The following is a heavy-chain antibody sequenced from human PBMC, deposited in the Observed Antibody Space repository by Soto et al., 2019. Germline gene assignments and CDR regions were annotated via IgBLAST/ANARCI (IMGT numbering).Heavy chain of an antibody. CDR2: LSGSGTST. D-gene: IGHD2-15*01. V-gene: IGHV3-23*01. CDR3: AKGASIGGWFDHLYY. Sequence: EVQLLESGGGLVQPGGSLRLSCAASGFTFVNYAMNWVRQAPGKGLEWVATLSGSGTSTYYADSVKGRCTISRDNSRNTLNLQVSSLRAEATAVYYWAKGASIGGWFDHLYYWGQGTVVTVS. CDR1: GFTFVNYA. J-gene: IGHJ4*02.